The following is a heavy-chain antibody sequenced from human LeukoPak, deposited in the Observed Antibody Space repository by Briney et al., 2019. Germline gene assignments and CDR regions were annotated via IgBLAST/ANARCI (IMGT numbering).Heavy chain of an antibody. CDR1: GGTFNNSP. D-gene: IGHD4-17*01. V-gene: IGHV1-69*05. CDR3: ARDVHGDYGSGWFDP. Sequence: SVKVSCKTSGGTFNNSPISWVRQAPGQGLEWLGGIMPLFGTAGYAQKFQGRVTITKDESTRTVNLELTSLTSDDTAVYYCARDVHGDYGSGWFDPWGQGTLVSVSS. J-gene: IGHJ5*02. CDR2: IMPLFGTA.